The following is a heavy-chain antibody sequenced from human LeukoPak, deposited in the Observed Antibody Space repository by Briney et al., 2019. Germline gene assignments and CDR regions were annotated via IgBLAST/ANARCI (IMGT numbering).Heavy chain of an antibody. CDR3: ARAGVYSSYDY. V-gene: IGHV3-23*01. CDR2: ISGSGGST. D-gene: IGHD6-6*01. CDR1: GFTFSSYA. Sequence: PGGSLRLSCAASGFTFSSYAMSWFRQAPGKGLEWVSAISGSGGSTYYADSVKGRFTISRDNSKNTLYLQIDSLRAEDTAVYYCARAGVYSSYDYWGQGTLVTVSS. J-gene: IGHJ4*02.